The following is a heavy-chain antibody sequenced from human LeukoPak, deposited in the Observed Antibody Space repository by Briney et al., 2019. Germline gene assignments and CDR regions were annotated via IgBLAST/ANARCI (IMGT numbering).Heavy chain of an antibody. CDR3: VRSLRSADF. V-gene: IGHV3-74*01. CDR2: ISPDGSQT. J-gene: IGHJ4*02. CDR1: GFSLSNYW. Sequence: PGGSLRASCAASGFSLSNYWMHWVRQAPGKGLMWVSQISPDGSQTFYADSVKGRFTISRDNAKNTLFLQMDSLRAEDTALYYCVRSLRSADFWGQGTLVTVSS.